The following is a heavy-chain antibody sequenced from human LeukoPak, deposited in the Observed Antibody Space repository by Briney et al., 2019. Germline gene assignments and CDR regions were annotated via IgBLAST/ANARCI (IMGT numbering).Heavy chain of an antibody. V-gene: IGHV3-23*01. J-gene: IGHJ6*02. D-gene: IGHD3-10*01. Sequence: GGSLRLSFAASGFTFSSYAMSWVRQAPGKGLEWVSAISGSGGSTYYADSVKGRFTISRDNSKNTLYLQMNSLRAEDTAVYYCAKNLPPWNYYGSGSYYSPKPTTGYGMDVWGQGTTVTVSS. CDR3: AKNLPPWNYYGSGSYYSPKPTTGYGMDV. CDR1: GFTFSSYA. CDR2: ISGSGGST.